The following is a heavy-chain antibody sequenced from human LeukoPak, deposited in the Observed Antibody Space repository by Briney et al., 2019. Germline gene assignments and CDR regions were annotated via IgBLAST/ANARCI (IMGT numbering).Heavy chain of an antibody. V-gene: IGHV3-7*03. D-gene: IGHD3-10*01. J-gene: IGHJ4*02. CDR2: IKEDGSDK. Sequence: GRSLRLSCAASGFTFTSYWMSWVRQAPGEWLEWVANIKEDGSDKNYADSVKGRFTISRDNANNSLYLQMNSLRAEDTALYYGATDSYYYGSGSFPHYLDYWGQGNRVPVSA. CDR3: ATDSYYYGSGSFPHYLDY. CDR1: GFTFTSYW.